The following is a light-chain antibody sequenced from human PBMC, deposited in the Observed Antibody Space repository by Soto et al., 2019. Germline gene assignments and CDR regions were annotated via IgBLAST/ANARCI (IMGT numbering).Light chain of an antibody. CDR2: EGS. CDR1: SSDVGSYNL. V-gene: IGLV2-23*01. CDR3: CSYAGSSTS. J-gene: IGLJ1*01. Sequence: QSVLTQPASVSGSPVQSITISCTGTSSDVGSYNLVSWYQQHPGKAPKLMIYEGSKRPSGVSNRFSGSKSGNTASLTISGLQAEDEADYYCCSYAGSSTSFGTGTKVTVL.